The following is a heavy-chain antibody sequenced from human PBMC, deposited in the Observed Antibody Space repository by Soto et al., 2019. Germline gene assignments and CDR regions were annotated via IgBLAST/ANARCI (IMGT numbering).Heavy chain of an antibody. CDR3: ATTTIRDGYNYWYFDL. CDR2: IYWDDDK. Sequence: SGPTLVKPTQTLTLTCTFSGFSLSTSGVGVGWIRQPPGKALEWLALIYWDDDKRYSPSLKSRLTITKDTSKNQVVLTMTNMDPVDTATYYCATTTIRDGYNYWYFDLWGRGTLVTVSS. D-gene: IGHD5-12*01. J-gene: IGHJ2*01. CDR1: GFSLSTSGVG. V-gene: IGHV2-5*02.